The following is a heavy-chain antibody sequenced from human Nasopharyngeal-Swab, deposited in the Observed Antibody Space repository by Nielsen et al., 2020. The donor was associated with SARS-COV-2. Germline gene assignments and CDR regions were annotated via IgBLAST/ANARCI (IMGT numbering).Heavy chain of an antibody. D-gene: IGHD3-3*01. Sequence: GESLKISCAASGFTFSTYSMNWVRQAPGEGLEWVSYISSSSSNIYYADSVKGRFTISRDNAKSSLYLQMNSLRTDDTAVYYCASRFLEWSLPWGQGTLVTVSS. CDR1: GFTFSTYS. V-gene: IGHV3-48*04. J-gene: IGHJ5*02. CDR2: ISSSSSNI. CDR3: ASRFLEWSLP.